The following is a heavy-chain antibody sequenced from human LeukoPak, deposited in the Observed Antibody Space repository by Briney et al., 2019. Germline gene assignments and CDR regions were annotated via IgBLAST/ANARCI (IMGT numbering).Heavy chain of an antibody. V-gene: IGHV6-1*01. J-gene: IGHJ5*02. CDR3: ARGRPAVAVGGHNWFDP. CDR1: GDSVSSNSAA. CDR2: TYYRSKWYN. D-gene: IGHD2-15*01. Sequence: SQTLTLTCAISGDSVSSNSAAWNWIRQSPSRGLEWLGRTYYRSKWYNDYAVSVKSRITINPDTSKNQFSLQLNSVTPEDTAVYYCARGRPAVAVGGHNWFDPWGQGTLVTVSS.